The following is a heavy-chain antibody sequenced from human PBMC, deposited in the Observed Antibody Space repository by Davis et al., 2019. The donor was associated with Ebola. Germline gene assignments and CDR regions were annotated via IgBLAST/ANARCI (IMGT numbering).Heavy chain of an antibody. Sequence: GESLKISCAASGFTFSSYAMSWVRQAPGKGLEWVSAISGSGGSTYYADSVKGRFTISRDNAKNSLYLQMNSLRAEDTAVYYCARESIVSSYYGMDVWGKGTTVTVSS. CDR2: ISGSGGST. D-gene: IGHD5/OR15-5a*01. J-gene: IGHJ6*04. V-gene: IGHV3-23*01. CDR3: ARESIVSSYYGMDV. CDR1: GFTFSSYA.